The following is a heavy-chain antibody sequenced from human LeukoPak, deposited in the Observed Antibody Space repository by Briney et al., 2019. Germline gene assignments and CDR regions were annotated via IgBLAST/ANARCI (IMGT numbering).Heavy chain of an antibody. J-gene: IGHJ6*03. V-gene: IGHV1-18*01. CDR1: GYTFTSYG. CDR3: ARDGHLLWFGEPRGYMDV. D-gene: IGHD3-10*01. Sequence: ASVKVSCKASGYTFTSYGISWVRQAPGTGLEWMGWISAYNGNTNYAQKLQGRVTMTTDTPTSTAYMELRSLRSDDRAVYYCARDGHLLWFGEPRGYMDVWGKGTTVTISS. CDR2: ISAYNGNT.